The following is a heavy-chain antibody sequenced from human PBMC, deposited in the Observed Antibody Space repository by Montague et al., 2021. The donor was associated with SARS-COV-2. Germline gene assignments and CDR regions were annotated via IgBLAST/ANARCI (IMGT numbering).Heavy chain of an antibody. D-gene: IGHD3-16*01. J-gene: IGHJ4*02. Sequence: LSLSCSASGFRFSSYWMSWVRQAPGKGLEWVANIKQDESEKYYVDSVKGRFTISRDNAKNSLYLQMNSLRAEDTAVYYCARKTGGGYWGQGTLVTVSS. CDR3: ARKTGGGY. CDR1: GFRFSSYW. V-gene: IGHV3-7*03. CDR2: IKQDESEK.